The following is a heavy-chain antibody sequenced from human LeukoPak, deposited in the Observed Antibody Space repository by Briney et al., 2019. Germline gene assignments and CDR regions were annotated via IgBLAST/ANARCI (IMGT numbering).Heavy chain of an antibody. CDR1: GGSISSGSYY. CDR3: AREYDSSGYLPFGGFDY. V-gene: IGHV4-61*02. CDR2: IYTSGST. Sequence: PSETLSLTCTVSGGSISSGSYYWSWIRQPAGKGLEWIGRIYTSGSTNYNPSLKSRVTISVDTSKNQFSLKLSSVTAADTAVYYCAREYDSSGYLPFGGFDYWGQGTLVTVSS. J-gene: IGHJ4*02. D-gene: IGHD3-22*01.